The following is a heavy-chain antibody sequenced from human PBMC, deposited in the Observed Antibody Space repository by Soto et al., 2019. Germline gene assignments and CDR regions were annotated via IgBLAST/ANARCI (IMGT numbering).Heavy chain of an antibody. CDR2: IGGRSVTT. Sequence: EGQLLESGGGLVRPGGSLRLSCAASGFSFSSYAMSWVRQAPGKGLEWVSGIGGRSVTTYHADSVKGRFNISRDNPKNTLYLQMNSLRAEDTAVYYCAKFGLRGRILKYSYFNYYMDVWGKGTTVTVSS. V-gene: IGHV3-23*01. J-gene: IGHJ6*03. D-gene: IGHD3-10*01. CDR1: GFSFSSYA. CDR3: AKFGLRGRILKYSYFNYYMDV.